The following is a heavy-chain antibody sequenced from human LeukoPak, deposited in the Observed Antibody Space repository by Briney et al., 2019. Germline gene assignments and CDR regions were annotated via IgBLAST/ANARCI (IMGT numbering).Heavy chain of an antibody. CDR1: GGSINSYY. J-gene: IGHJ4*02. CDR2: IYYTGTT. CDR3: ARESGSYLY. Sequence: TTSETLSLTCTVSGGSINSYYWSWIRQPPGKGLEWIGYIYYTGTTNYNPSLKSRVTISLDTSKNQFSLKLSSVTAADTAVYYCARESGSYLYWGQGTLVTVSS. D-gene: IGHD1-26*01. V-gene: IGHV4-59*01.